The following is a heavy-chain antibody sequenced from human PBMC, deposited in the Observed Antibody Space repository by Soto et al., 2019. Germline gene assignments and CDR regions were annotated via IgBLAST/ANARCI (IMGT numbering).Heavy chain of an antibody. J-gene: IGHJ4*02. Sequence: ASVKVSCKASGYTFTGYYMHWVRQAPGQGLEWMGWINPNSGGTNYAQKSQGWVTMTRDTSISTAYMELSRLRSDDTAVYYCARDIGYCSGGSCPDYWGQGTLVTVSS. V-gene: IGHV1-2*04. CDR1: GYTFTGYY. CDR3: ARDIGYCSGGSCPDY. CDR2: INPNSGGT. D-gene: IGHD2-15*01.